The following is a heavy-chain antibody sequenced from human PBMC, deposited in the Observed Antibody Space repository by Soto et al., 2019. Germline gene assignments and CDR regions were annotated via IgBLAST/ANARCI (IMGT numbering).Heavy chain of an antibody. Sequence: GESLNISCKDFEYSFTNYWIGWVRQMPGKGLEWMGIIYLGDSDVRYGPSFRGQVTISADKSISTAYLQWSSLKASDTAMYYCARRISTANDAFDVWGQGTMVTVSS. J-gene: IGHJ3*01. CDR2: IYLGDSDV. V-gene: IGHV5-51*01. D-gene: IGHD2-21*02. CDR3: ARRISTANDAFDV. CDR1: EYSFTNYW.